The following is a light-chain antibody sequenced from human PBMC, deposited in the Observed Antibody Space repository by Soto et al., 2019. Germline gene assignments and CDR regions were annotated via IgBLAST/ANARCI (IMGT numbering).Light chain of an antibody. V-gene: IGKV3-20*01. CDR2: GAS. Sequence: PGESVTLSCRASQTVGSVYLAWYEQRPGQAPLLLIYGASSRATDIPDRFSGSGSGKEFTITISRLECEDLAMYFCQKYRNSTQTFGQGTKVEIK. J-gene: IGKJ1*01. CDR3: QKYRNSTQT. CDR1: QTVGSVY.